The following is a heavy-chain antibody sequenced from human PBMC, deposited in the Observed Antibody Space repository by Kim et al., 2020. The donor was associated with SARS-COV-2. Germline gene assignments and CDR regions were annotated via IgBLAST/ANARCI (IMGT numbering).Heavy chain of an antibody. D-gene: IGHD3-9*01. CDR1: GGSISSSSYY. J-gene: IGHJ6*02. Sequence: SETLSLTCTVSGGSISSSSYYWGWIRQPPGKGLEWIGSIYYSGSTYYNPSLKSRVTISVDTSKNQFSLKLSSVTAADTAVYYCYTLLTGYYNVGYYYGMDVWGQGTTVTVSS. CDR2: IYYSGST. V-gene: IGHV4-39*01. CDR3: YTLLTGYYNVGYYYGMDV.